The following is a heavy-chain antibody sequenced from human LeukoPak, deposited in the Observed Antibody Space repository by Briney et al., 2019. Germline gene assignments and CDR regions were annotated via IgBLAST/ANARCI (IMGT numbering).Heavy chain of an antibody. V-gene: IGHV1-2*02. CDR1: GYTFTGYF. J-gene: IGHJ4*02. CDR3: AIKFVVPAALDY. CDR2: INPNSGAT. Sequence: ASVKVSCKASGYTFTGYFLNWVRQAPGHGLEWMGWINPNSGATNYAPKFQGRVTMTRDTSITTAYMELSSLRSDDTAVYYCAIKFVVPAALDYWGPGTVVTVSS. D-gene: IGHD2-2*01.